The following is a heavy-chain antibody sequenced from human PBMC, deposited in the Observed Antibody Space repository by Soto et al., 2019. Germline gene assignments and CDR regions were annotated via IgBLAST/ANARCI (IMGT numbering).Heavy chain of an antibody. V-gene: IGHV3-23*01. CDR2: ISGSGGST. CDR3: AKHPAIAVAGMKWYFDL. J-gene: IGHJ2*01. CDR1: GFTFSSYA. Sequence: EVQLLESGGGLVQPGGSLRLSCAASGFTFSSYAMSWVRQAPGKELEWVSAISGSGGSTYYADSVKGRFTISRDNSKNTLYLQMNSLRAEDTAVYYCAKHPAIAVAGMKWYFDLWCRGTLVTVSS. D-gene: IGHD6-19*01.